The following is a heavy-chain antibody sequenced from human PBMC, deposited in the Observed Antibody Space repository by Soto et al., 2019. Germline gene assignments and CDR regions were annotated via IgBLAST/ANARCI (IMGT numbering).Heavy chain of an antibody. CDR3: ARTSMTRQGPPLF. V-gene: IGHV4-30-2*01. J-gene: IGHJ4*02. CDR2: IFHSGNT. Sequence: SETLSLTCAVSGGSISRGGFSGSWIRQPPGKGLEWIGYIFHSGNTYYNPSLRRRVTISIDASKNHFSLQLSSVTVADTAVYYCARTSMTRQGPPLFWGRGTLVTVSS. CDR1: GGSISRGGFS. D-gene: IGHD5-18*01.